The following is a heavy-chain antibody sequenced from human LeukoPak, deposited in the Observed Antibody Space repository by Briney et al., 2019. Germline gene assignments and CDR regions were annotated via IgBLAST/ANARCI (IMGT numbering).Heavy chain of an antibody. CDR3: ARGNYYGMDV. CDR2: INSDGSTT. V-gene: IGHV3-74*01. CDR1: GFTFSSYW. Sequence: GGSLRLSCAAFGFTFSSYWMHWVRQAPGMGLVWVSRINSDGSTTSYADSVKGRFTISRDNAKNTLYLQMNSLRAEDTAVYYCARGNYYGMDVWGQGTTVTVSS. J-gene: IGHJ6*02.